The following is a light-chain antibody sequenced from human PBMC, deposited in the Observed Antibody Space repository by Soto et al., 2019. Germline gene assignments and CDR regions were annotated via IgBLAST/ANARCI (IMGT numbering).Light chain of an antibody. CDR1: QSVSSSY. Sequence: EIVLTQSPGTLSLSPGERATLSCRASQSVSSSYLAWYQQKPGQAPRLVIFGASSRATGIPDRFSGSGSGTEFTLTISSLQPDDFATYYCQQYNSYSLTFGGGTKVDIK. CDR2: GAS. V-gene: IGKV3-20*01. J-gene: IGKJ4*01. CDR3: QQYNSYSLT.